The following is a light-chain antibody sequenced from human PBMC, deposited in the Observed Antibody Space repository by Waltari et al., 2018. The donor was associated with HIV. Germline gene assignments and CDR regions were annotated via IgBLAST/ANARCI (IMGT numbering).Light chain of an antibody. CDR2: NTN. V-gene: IGLV8-61*01. Sequence: QTVVTQESSLSVSPGGTVTLTCGLSSGSLPGRSTPRWYQQTPGQAPRTLIYNTNTRSSGVPDRFSGSILGNKAALTISGAQADDECDYHCVLYVGSGIWVFGGGTKLTVL. CDR3: VLYVGSGIWV. CDR1: SGSLPGRST. J-gene: IGLJ3*02.